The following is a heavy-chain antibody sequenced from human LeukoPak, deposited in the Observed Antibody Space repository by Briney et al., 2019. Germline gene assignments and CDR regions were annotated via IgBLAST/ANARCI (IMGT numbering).Heavy chain of an antibody. CDR1: GFTFSSYW. V-gene: IGHV3-7*01. D-gene: IGHD1-26*01. Sequence: GGSLRLSCAASGFTFSSYWMSWVRQAPGKGLEWVANIKQDGSEKYYVDSVKGRFTISRDNAKNSLYLQMNSLRAEDTAVYYCARDRGEWELLHFDYWGQGTLVTVSS. J-gene: IGHJ4*02. CDR3: ARDRGEWELLHFDY. CDR2: IKQDGSEK.